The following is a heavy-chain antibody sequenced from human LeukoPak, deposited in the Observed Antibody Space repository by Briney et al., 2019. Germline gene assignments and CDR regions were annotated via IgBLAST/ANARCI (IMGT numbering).Heavy chain of an antibody. CDR1: GFTFSDYY. V-gene: IGHV3-66*01. J-gene: IGHJ4*02. CDR2: IYSGGST. D-gene: IGHD3-22*01. Sequence: GGSLRLSCAASGFTFSDYYMSWIRQAPGKGLEWVSVIYSGGSTYYADSVKGRFTISRDNSKNTLYLQMNSLRAEDTAVYYCAKDLTSYYYDSSGYYYFDYWGQGTLVTVSS. CDR3: AKDLTSYYYDSSGYYYFDY.